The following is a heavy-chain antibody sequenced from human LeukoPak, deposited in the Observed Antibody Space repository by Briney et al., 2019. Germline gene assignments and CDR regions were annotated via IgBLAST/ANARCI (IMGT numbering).Heavy chain of an antibody. CDR2: ISSSSSYI. CDR1: GFTFSSYS. CDR3: ARDPASMGGYYYYGMDV. V-gene: IGHV3-21*01. J-gene: IGHJ6*02. Sequence: TGGSLRLSCAASGFTFSSYSMNWVRQAPGKGLEWVSSISSSSSYIYYADSVKGRFTISRDNAKNSLYLQMNSLRAEDTAVYYCARDPASMGGYYYYGMDVWGQGTTVTVSS. D-gene: IGHD3-16*01.